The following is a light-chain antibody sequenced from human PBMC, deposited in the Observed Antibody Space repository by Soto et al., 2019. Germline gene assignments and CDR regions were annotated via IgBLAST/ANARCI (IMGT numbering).Light chain of an antibody. CDR1: SGDIGAYNY. CDR2: EVT. V-gene: IGLV2-8*01. Sequence: QSALTQPPSASGSPGQSVTISCTGTSGDIGAYNYVSWYQQHPGKAPRLMIYEVTKRPSGVPDRFSGSKSGNTASLTVSGLQAEDEADYYCSSFAGSDSHVFGTGTKLTVL. J-gene: IGLJ1*01. CDR3: SSFAGSDSHV.